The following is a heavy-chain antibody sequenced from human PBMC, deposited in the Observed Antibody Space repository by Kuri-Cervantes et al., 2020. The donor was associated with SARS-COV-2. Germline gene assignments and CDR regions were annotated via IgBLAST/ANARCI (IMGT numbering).Heavy chain of an antibody. J-gene: IGHJ4*02. Sequence: ASVKVSCKASGYTFTSYDINWVRQATGQGLEWMGWMNPNSGNTGYAQKFQGRVTITTDESKSTAYMELSGLKSEDTAVYYGASDQYGSGGMGNYWGQGTLVTVSS. D-gene: IGHD3-10*01. CDR2: MNPNSGNT. CDR3: ASDQYGSGGMGNY. CDR1: GYTFTSYD. V-gene: IGHV1-8*03.